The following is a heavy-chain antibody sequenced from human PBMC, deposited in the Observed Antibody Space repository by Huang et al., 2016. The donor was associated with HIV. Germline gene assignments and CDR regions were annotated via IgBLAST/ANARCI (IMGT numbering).Heavy chain of an antibody. CDR1: GFTFSSYG. V-gene: IGHV3-30*03. D-gene: IGHD3-3*01. CDR2: ISYEQDNK. J-gene: IGHJ4*02. CDR3: ARGPIRFLAWLLNFDY. Sequence: QILLIESGGGVVQPGRSMRLSCAASGFTFSSYGMHWVRQAPGKGLEWVAVISYEQDNKYYSDSGVGRFTISRDNSKNTLYLQMNSLRIEDTAVYYCARGPIRFLAWLLNFDYWGQGALVTVSS.